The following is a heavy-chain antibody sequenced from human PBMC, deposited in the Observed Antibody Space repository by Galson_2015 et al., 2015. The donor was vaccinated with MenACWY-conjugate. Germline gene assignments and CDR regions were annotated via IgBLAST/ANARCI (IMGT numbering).Heavy chain of an antibody. CDR1: GFRFSGYD. CDR2: IRYDGIQK. V-gene: IGHV3-30*02. CDR3: AKIGGHSKSWYAGSDY. Sequence: SLRLSCAASGFRFSGYDMHWVRQAPGEGLEWVALIRYDGIQKNYSESVKGRFTISRDNSKNTLNLQMNSLRAEDTAVYYCAKIGGHSKSWYAGSDYWGQGTLVTVSS. J-gene: IGHJ4*02. D-gene: IGHD6-13*01.